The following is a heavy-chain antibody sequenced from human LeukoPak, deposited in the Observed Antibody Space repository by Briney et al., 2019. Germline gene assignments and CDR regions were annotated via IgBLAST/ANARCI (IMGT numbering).Heavy chain of an antibody. D-gene: IGHD3-10*01. J-gene: IGHJ4*02. Sequence: GGPLLLSSAASGFTVSDYDIYCGRPAQGKGREWVSVIWSDGSTKYYASSVKGRFTISRYNSKKTLYLQMNRLRVEDTAVYYWVIAAGSLDYWGQGNLVTVSS. CDR3: VIAAGSLDY. CDR1: GFTVSDYD. CDR2: IWSDGSTK. V-gene: IGHV3-33*01.